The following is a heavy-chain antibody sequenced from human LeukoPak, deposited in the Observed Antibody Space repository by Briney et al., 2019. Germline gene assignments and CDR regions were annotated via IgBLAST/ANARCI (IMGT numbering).Heavy chain of an antibody. D-gene: IGHD3-10*01. CDR2: IYYSGST. Sequence: SVTLSLTCTVSGGSISSYYWSWIRQPPGKGREWIGCIYYSGSTNDNPSLKSRVTISVDTSKNQFSLKLSSVTAADTAVYYCAREPSVNYYGSGSYYPPSYGMDVWGQGTTVTVSS. CDR1: GGSISSYY. J-gene: IGHJ6*02. CDR3: AREPSVNYYGSGSYYPPSYGMDV. V-gene: IGHV4-59*12.